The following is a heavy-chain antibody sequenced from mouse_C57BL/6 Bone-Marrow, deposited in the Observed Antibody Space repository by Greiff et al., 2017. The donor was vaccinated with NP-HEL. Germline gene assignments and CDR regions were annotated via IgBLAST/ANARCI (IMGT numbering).Heavy chain of an antibody. D-gene: IGHD2-4*01. J-gene: IGHJ1*03. CDR1: W. CDR3: AREDYDYGYFDV. Sequence: WWNWIRQVSGSKLEWIGYISSSGSTDSNPSLKSRISITRDTSKNQLFLQLNSVTTEDIATYYCAREDYDYGYFDVWGTGTTVTVSS. CDR2: ISSSGST. V-gene: IGHV3-4*01.